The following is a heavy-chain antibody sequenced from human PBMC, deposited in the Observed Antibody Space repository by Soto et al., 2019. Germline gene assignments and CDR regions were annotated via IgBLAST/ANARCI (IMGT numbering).Heavy chain of an antibody. CDR1: GFTFSSYG. CDR3: ARDNSGHARKYYDILTGYYTLDY. V-gene: IGHV3-33*01. J-gene: IGHJ4*02. CDR2: IWYDGSNK. D-gene: IGHD3-9*01. Sequence: GGSLRLSCAASGFTFSSYGMHWVRQAPGKGLEWVAVIWYDGSNKYYADSVKGRFTISRDNSKNTLYLQMNSLRAEDTAVYYCARDNSGHARKYYDILTGYYTLDYWGQGTLVTVSS.